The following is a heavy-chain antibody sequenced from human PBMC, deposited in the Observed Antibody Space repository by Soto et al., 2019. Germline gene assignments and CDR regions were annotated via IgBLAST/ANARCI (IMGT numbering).Heavy chain of an antibody. V-gene: IGHV1-69*01. Sequence: QVQLVQSGAEVKKPGSSVKVSCKASGGTFSSYAISWVRQAPGQGLEWMGGIIPIFGTANYAQKFQGRVTITADESTSTAYKELSSLRSEDTAVYYCSTGSYDPRDWLPDHNWFDPWGQGTLVTVSS. J-gene: IGHJ5*02. CDR1: GGTFSSYA. CDR3: STGSYDPRDWLPDHNWFDP. D-gene: IGHD2-21*02. CDR2: IIPIFGTA.